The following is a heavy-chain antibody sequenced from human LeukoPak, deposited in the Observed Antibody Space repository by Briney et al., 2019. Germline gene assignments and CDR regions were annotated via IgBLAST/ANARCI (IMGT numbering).Heavy chain of an antibody. V-gene: IGHV4-59*01. D-gene: IGHD6-13*01. Sequence: PSETLSLTCTVSGGSIRNYYWNWIRQPPGKRLEWIGDMFYSGNTNYSPSLKSRVTISVDTSKNQFSLSLSSVTTADTAVYYCARDRGIAASGKVAIPSGAFDYWGQGTLVTVSS. CDR3: ARDRGIAASGKVAIPSGAFDY. CDR2: MFYSGNT. CDR1: GGSIRNYY. J-gene: IGHJ4*02.